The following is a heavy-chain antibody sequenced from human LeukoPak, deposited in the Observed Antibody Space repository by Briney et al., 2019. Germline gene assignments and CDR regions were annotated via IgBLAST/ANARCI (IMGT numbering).Heavy chain of an antibody. Sequence: ASVKVSCKASGYTFTSYAMHWVRQAPGQRLEWMGWINAGNGNTKYSQKFQGRVTITRDTSASTACMELSSLRSEDTAVYYCASYRYCTNGVCYIRYYFDYWGQGTLVTVSS. V-gene: IGHV1-3*01. D-gene: IGHD2-8*01. J-gene: IGHJ4*02. CDR3: ASYRYCTNGVCYIRYYFDY. CDR2: INAGNGNT. CDR1: GYTFTSYA.